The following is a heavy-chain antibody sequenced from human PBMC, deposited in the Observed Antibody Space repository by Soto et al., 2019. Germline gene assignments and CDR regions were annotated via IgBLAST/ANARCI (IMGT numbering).Heavy chain of an antibody. Sequence: GGSLRLSCTASEITLNIYWMHWIRQAPGKGLAWVSRINPESTTLTYADSVTGRFTISRDSAKNPLYLQMNGLSAEDTAIYYCTKHTFGAWDSWGQGILVPVSS. CDR2: INPESTTL. J-gene: IGHJ4*02. CDR3: TKHTFGAWDS. V-gene: IGHV3-74*01. D-gene: IGHD2-21*01. CDR1: EITLNIYW.